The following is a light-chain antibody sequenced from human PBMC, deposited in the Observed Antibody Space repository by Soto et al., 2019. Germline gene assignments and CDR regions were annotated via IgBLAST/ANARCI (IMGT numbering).Light chain of an antibody. CDR1: SSDVGNYRY. J-gene: IGLJ2*01. CDR3: CSYAGAYTLL. Sequence: QSVLTQPRSVSGSPGQSVTISCAGTSSDVGNYRYVSWYQQHPGKAPKLIIFEVTKRPSGVPDRFSGSKSGNTASLTISGLQAEDEADYHCCSYAGAYTLLFGGGTKVTVL. CDR2: EVT. V-gene: IGLV2-11*01.